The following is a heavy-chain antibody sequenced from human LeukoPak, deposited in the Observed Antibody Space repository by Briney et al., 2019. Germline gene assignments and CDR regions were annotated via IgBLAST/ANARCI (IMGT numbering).Heavy chain of an antibody. CDR2: INSDGSIT. CDR1: GFTFSSYW. Sequence: GGSLRLSRAASGFTFSSYWMHWVRQAPGKGLVWVSRINSDGSITSYADSVKGRFTISRDNAKNTLYLQMNSLRAEDTAVFYCARVGTVAGTGYFDYWGQGTLVTVSS. V-gene: IGHV3-74*01. D-gene: IGHD6-19*01. J-gene: IGHJ4*02. CDR3: ARVGTVAGTGYFDY.